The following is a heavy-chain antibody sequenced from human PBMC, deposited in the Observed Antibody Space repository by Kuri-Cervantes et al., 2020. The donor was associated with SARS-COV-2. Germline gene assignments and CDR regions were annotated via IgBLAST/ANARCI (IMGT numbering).Heavy chain of an antibody. Sequence: SETLSLTCSVSGGSISSYYWSWIRQPAGKGLEWIGRIYSGGSTNHNPSLKSRVTMSVDTSKNQFSLKLRSVTAADTAIYYCARGKWLVGDYYYYLDVWGKGTTVTVSS. J-gene: IGHJ6*03. V-gene: IGHV4-4*07. CDR1: GGSISSYY. CDR3: ARGKWLVGDYYYYLDV. D-gene: IGHD6-19*01. CDR2: IYSGGST.